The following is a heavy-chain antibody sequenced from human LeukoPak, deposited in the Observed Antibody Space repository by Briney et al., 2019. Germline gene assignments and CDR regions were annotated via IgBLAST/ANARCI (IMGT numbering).Heavy chain of an antibody. CDR3: ARESGYSSGWYDAGGYFDY. CDR2: IIPIFGTA. J-gene: IGHJ4*02. V-gene: IGHV1-69*05. D-gene: IGHD6-19*01. Sequence: ASVKVSCKASGGTFSSYAISWVRQAPGQGLEWMGGIIPIFGTANYAQKFQGRVTITRDTSASTAYMELSSLRSEDTAVYYCARESGYSSGWYDAGGYFDYWGQGTLVTVSS. CDR1: GGTFSSYA.